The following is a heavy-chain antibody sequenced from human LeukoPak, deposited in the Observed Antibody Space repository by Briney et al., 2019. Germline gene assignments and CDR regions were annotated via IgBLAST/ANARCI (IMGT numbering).Heavy chain of an antibody. J-gene: IGHJ4*02. CDR3: VREQPGDGWSGFDY. CDR1: GFTFRSYA. CDR2: ISDDGSRQ. Sequence: PGGSLRLSCVASGFTFRSYAMHWVRQAPGKGLEWVAVISDDGSRQHYADFLEGRFTISRDNSKNTVSLQMSSLTSEDTAVYFCVREQPGDGWSGFDYWGQGTLVTVSS. D-gene: IGHD6-19*01. V-gene: IGHV3-30*15.